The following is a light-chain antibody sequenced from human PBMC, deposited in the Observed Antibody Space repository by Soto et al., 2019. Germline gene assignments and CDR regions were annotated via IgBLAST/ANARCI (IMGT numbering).Light chain of an antibody. CDR1: SSNIGAGSD. J-gene: IGLJ2*01. CDR2: GNS. V-gene: IGLV1-40*01. CDR3: QSYDSRLSGSKV. Sequence: QLVLTQPPSVSGAPGQRVTISCAGSSSNIGAGSDVHWYQQLPGTAPKLLIYGNSNRPSGVPDRFSGSKSGTSASLAITGLQAKDEADYYCQSYDSRLSGSKVFGGGTKLTVL.